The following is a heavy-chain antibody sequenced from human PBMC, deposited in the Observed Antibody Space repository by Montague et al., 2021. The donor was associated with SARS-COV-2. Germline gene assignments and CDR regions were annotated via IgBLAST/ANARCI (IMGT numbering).Heavy chain of an antibody. D-gene: IGHD4-23*01. CDR2: IGST. V-gene: IGHV4-59*01. CDR3: AMLYGGGGGRGY. Sequence: SETLSLTCTGSGGSIDGNHWTWVRQSPGKGLEWIGQIGSTNYKPSLESRISTSVDTSKSQFSLNLASVTAADSAIYYCAMLYGGGGGRGYWGQGTLVTVSS. J-gene: IGHJ4*02. CDR1: GGSIDGNH.